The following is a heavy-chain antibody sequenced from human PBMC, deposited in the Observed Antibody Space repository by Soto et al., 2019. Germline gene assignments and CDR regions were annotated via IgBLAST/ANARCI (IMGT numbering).Heavy chain of an antibody. D-gene: IGHD3-3*01. V-gene: IGHV3-21*01. J-gene: IGHJ6*02. CDR3: ARDNTLRFLEWLDPRYYYYYYCMDV. CDR1: GFTFSSYS. CDR2: ISSSSSYI. Sequence: PGGSLRLSCAASGFTFSSYSMNWVRQAPGKGLEWVSSISSSSSYIYYADSVKGRFTISRDNAKNSPYLQMNSLRAEDTAVYYCARDNTLRFLEWLDPRYYYYYYCMDVWGQGTTVTVSS.